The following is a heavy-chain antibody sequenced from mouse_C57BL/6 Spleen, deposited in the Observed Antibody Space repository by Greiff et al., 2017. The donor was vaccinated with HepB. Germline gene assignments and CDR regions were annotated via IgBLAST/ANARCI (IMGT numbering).Heavy chain of an antibody. CDR1: GFSLTSYG. J-gene: IGHJ1*03. CDR3: ARNGIYYYGSSSYWYFDV. CDR2: IWSGGST. D-gene: IGHD1-1*01. Sequence: VKLQQSGPGLVQPSQSLSITCTVSGFSLTSYGVHWVRQSPGKGLEWLGVIWSGGSTDYNAAFITRLSISKDNSKSQVFFKMNSLQADDTAIYYCARNGIYYYGSSSYWYFDVWGTGTTVTVSS. V-gene: IGHV2-2*01.